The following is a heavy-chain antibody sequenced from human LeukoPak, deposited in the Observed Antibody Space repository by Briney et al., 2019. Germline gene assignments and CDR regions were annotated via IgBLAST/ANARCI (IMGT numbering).Heavy chain of an antibody. Sequence: SETLSLTCAVYGGSFSGYYWSWVRQPPGKGLEWLGEINHSGSTNYNPSLQSRVTISVDTSKNQFSLKLSSVTAADTAVYYCASLGSVVTGWFDPWGEGTLVTVSS. CDR1: GGSFSGYY. CDR3: ASLGSVVTGWFDP. D-gene: IGHD4-23*01. CDR2: INHSGST. J-gene: IGHJ5*02. V-gene: IGHV4-34*01.